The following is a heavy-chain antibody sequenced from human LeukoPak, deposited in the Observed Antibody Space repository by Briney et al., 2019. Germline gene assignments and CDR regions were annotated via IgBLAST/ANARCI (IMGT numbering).Heavy chain of an antibody. CDR2: ISYDGSNK. J-gene: IGHJ6*02. CDR3: ARDLTYYDFWSGYYSTRYYYYGMDV. CDR1: GFTFSSYA. D-gene: IGHD3-3*01. V-gene: IGHV3-30-3*01. Sequence: GGSLRLSCAASGFTFSSYAMHWVRQAPGKGLEWVAVISYDGSNKYYADSVKGRFTISRDNSKNTLYLQMNSLRAEDTAVYYCARDLTYYDFWSGYYSTRYYYYGMDVWGQGTTVTVYS.